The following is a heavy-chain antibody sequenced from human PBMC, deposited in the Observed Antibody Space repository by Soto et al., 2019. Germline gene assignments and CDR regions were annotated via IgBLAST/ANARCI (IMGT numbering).Heavy chain of an antibody. CDR2: MGNDGITT. V-gene: IGHV3-30*02. J-gene: IGHJ3*02. CDR3: AKEFQWELHAFDI. CDR1: GFTFSTYG. D-gene: IGHD1-26*01. Sequence: GGSLRLSCSASGFTFSTYGMHWVRQAPGKGLEWVAVMGNDGITTFYADSVKGRFTISRDNSKNTLFLQMNSLRADDTAVYYCAKEFQWELHAFDIWGQGTMVTXS.